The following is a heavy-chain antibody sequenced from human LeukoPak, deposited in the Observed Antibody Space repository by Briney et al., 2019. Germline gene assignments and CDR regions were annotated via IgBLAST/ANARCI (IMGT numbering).Heavy chain of an antibody. V-gene: IGHV3-20*04. CDR3: ARTYYDILTGYNPYFDY. CDR1: GFTFDDYG. J-gene: IGHJ4*02. D-gene: IGHD3-9*01. CDR2: INWNGGST. Sequence: AGGSLRLSCAASGFTFDDYGMSWVRQAPGKGLEWVSGINWNGGSTGYADSVKGRFTISRDNAKNFLYLQMNSLRAEDTAVYYCARTYYDILTGYNPYFDYWGQGILVTVSS.